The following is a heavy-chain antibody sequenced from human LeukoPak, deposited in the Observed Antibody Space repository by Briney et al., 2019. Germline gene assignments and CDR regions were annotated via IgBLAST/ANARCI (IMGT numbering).Heavy chain of an antibody. J-gene: IGHJ4*02. Sequence: ASVKVSCKASGYTFTGYYMHWVRQAPGQGLEWMGRINPNSGGTNYAQKFQGRVTMTRDTSISTAYMELSRLRSDDTAVYYCARGRYYDSSGSSLAVFDYWGQGTLVTVSP. CDR2: INPNSGGT. CDR1: GYTFTGYY. D-gene: IGHD3-22*01. V-gene: IGHV1-2*06. CDR3: ARGRYYDSSGSSLAVFDY.